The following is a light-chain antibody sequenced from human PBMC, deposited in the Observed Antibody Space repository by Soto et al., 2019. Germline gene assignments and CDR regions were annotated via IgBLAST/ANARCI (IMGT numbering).Light chain of an antibody. CDR2: DAS. CDR3: QQYGSSPRT. J-gene: IGKJ1*01. V-gene: IGKV3-20*01. Sequence: EIVLTQSPGTLSLPPGERATLSCRASQSVSSSYLAWYQQKPGQAPRLLIYDASSRATGIPDRFSGSGSGTDFTLTINRLEPEDFAVYYCQQYGSSPRTFGQGTEVEIK. CDR1: QSVSSSY.